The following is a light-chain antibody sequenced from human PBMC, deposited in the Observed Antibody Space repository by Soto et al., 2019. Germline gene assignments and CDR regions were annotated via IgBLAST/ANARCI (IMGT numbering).Light chain of an antibody. CDR3: QQYNDWPPIT. V-gene: IGKV3-15*01. J-gene: IGKJ4*01. CDR1: QSISSN. CDR2: DAS. Sequence: EIVMTHSPATLSVSPGEGATLPCRASQSISSNLAWYQQKPGQAPRLVIFDASTRATGIPDRFSGRGSGTDFTLTISSLQSEDSAVYFCQQYNDWPPITFGGGTKVDIK.